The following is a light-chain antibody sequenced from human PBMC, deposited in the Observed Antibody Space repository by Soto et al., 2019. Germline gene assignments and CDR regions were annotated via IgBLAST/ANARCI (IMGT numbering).Light chain of an antibody. Sequence: QSALTQPPSASGSPGQSVTISCTGTSSDVGAYNYVSWYQQHAGKAPKLVIYEVTKRPSGVPDRFSGSKSANTASLTVSGLQAEDEADYYCSSFASSNTLLFGGGTQLTVL. V-gene: IGLV2-8*01. CDR1: SSDVGAYNY. CDR3: SSFASSNTLL. CDR2: EVT. J-gene: IGLJ3*02.